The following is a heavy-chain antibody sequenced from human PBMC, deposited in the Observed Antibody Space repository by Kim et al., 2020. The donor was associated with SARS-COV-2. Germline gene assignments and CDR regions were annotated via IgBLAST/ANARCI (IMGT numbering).Heavy chain of an antibody. V-gene: IGHV3-74*01. Sequence: GGSLRLSCAASGFTFSNYWMYWVRQAPGKGLVWVSRINSDGTSTTYADSVKGRFTISRDNAQNTLSLQMTSLRAEDTAVYYCSRAVKSYGSGTYYYYYGMDVWGQGTTVTVS. CDR2: INSDGTST. CDR1: GFTFSNYW. J-gene: IGHJ6*02. D-gene: IGHD3-10*01. CDR3: SRAVKSYGSGTYYYYYGMDV.